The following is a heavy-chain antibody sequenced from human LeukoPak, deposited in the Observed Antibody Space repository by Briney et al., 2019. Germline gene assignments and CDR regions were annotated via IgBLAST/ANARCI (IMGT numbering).Heavy chain of an antibody. D-gene: IGHD2-15*01. J-gene: IGHJ4*02. CDR2: ISAYNGNT. V-gene: IGHV1-18*01. CDR3: AREDSRVRYFDY. Sequence: ASVKVSCKASGYTFTSYGISWVRQAPGQGLEWMGWISAYNGNTNYAQELQGRVTMTTDTSTSTAYMELRSLRSDDTAVYYCAREDSRVRYFDYWGQGTLVTVSS. CDR1: GYTFTSYG.